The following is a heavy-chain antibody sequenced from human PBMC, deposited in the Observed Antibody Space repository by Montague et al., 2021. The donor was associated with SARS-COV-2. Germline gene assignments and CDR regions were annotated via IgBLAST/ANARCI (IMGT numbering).Heavy chain of an antibody. D-gene: IGHD1-26*01. J-gene: IGHJ4*02. CDR1: GDSISTSNC. V-gene: IGHV4-4*02. CDR3: ARKGSGRADLAY. Sequence: SETLSLTCVVSGDSISTSNCWTCVSLPPGEGLEWGGEIYHTGSTTYKPSPKSRVSMSVDKSWNQLSLRLTSVTAADTAIYYCARKGSGRADLAYWGQGTLVTVSS. CDR2: IYHTGST.